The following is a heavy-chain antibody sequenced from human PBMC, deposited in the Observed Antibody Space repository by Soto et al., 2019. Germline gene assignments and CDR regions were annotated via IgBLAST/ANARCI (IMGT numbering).Heavy chain of an antibody. CDR2: ISYDGSNK. Sequence: GGSLRLSCAASGFTVSSYAMHWVRQAPGKGLEWVAVISYDGSNKYYADSVKGRFTISRDNSKNTLYLQMNSLRAEDTAVYFCARRHGLDIDAYYWGQGILVTVSS. V-gene: IGHV3-30-3*01. CDR1: GFTVSSYA. J-gene: IGHJ4*02. CDR3: ARRHGLDIDAYY. D-gene: IGHD3-10*01.